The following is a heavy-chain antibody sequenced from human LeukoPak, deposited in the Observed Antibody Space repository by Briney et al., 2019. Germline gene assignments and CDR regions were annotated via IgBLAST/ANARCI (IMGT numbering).Heavy chain of an antibody. J-gene: IGHJ3*02. CDR2: INHSGSA. Sequence: SETLSLTCAVYGGSFSGYYWSWIRQPPGKGLEWIGEINHSGSANYNPSLKSRVTISVDTSKNQFSLKLSSVTAADTAVYYCARVTRGYSHGYGVVFDIWGQGTMVTVSS. D-gene: IGHD5-18*01. CDR3: ARVTRGYSHGYGVVFDI. V-gene: IGHV4-34*01. CDR1: GGSFSGYY.